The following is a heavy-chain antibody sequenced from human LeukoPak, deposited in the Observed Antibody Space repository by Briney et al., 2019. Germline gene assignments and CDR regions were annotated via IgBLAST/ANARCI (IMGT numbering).Heavy chain of an antibody. CDR1: GGTLSSYA. J-gene: IGHJ4*02. D-gene: IGHD6-19*01. CDR3: ARGGYSSGTYFDY. V-gene: IGHV1-69*05. CDR2: IIPIFGTA. Sequence: GASVKVSCKASGGTLSSYAISWVRQAPGQGLEWRGGIIPIFGTANYAQKFQGRVTITTDESTSTAYMELSSLRSEDTAVYYCARGGYSSGTYFDYWGQGTLVTVSS.